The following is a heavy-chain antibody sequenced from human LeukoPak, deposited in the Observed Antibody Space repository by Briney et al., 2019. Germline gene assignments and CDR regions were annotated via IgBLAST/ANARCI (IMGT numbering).Heavy chain of an antibody. Sequence: SETLSLTCAVSGGSISSSNWWSWVRPPPGKGLEWIGSIYYSGSTNYNPSLKSRVTISVDTSKNQFSLKLSSVTAADTAVYYCAREAVRFYGSGSYFRYFDYWGQGTLVTVSS. CDR2: IYYSGST. CDR3: AREAVRFYGSGSYFRYFDY. CDR1: GGSISSSNW. J-gene: IGHJ4*02. V-gene: IGHV4-4*02. D-gene: IGHD3-10*01.